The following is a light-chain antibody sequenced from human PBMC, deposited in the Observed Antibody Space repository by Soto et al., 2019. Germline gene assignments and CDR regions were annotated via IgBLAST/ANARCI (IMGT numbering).Light chain of an antibody. CDR1: QSVSSSY. V-gene: IGKV3-20*01. Sequence: EIVLTQSPGTLSLSPGERATLSCRASQSVSSSYLAWYQQKPGQAPRLLIYGASSRATGIPDRFSGSGSGTDFTLTISRREAEVFALYYCQQYWGFGQGTRLEIK. J-gene: IGKJ5*01. CDR3: QQYWG. CDR2: GAS.